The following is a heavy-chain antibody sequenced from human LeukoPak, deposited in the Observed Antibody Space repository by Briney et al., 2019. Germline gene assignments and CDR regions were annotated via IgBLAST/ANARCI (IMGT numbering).Heavy chain of an antibody. D-gene: IGHD3-9*01. V-gene: IGHV1-18*01. CDR1: GHTFTSYG. CDR3: ARDGDLRYFDWLLISIDY. J-gene: IGHJ4*02. Sequence: GASVKVSCKASGHTFTSYGISWVRQAPGQGLEWMGWISAYNGNTNCAQKLQGRVTMTTDTSTSTAYMELRSLRSDDTAVYYCARDGDLRYFDWLLISIDYWGQGTLVTVSS. CDR2: ISAYNGNT.